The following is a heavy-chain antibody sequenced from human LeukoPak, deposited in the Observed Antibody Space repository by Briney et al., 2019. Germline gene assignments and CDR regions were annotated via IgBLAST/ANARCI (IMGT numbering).Heavy chain of an antibody. CDR3: ARELYLYYDSSGYPFDY. Sequence: GGSLRLSCAASGFTFSSYGMHWVRQAPGKGLEWVAVIWYDGSNKYYADSVKGRFTISRDNPKNTLYLQMNSLRAEDTAVYYCARELYLYYDSSGYPFDYWGQGTLVTVSS. CDR2: IWYDGSNK. D-gene: IGHD3-22*01. J-gene: IGHJ4*02. CDR1: GFTFSSYG. V-gene: IGHV3-33*01.